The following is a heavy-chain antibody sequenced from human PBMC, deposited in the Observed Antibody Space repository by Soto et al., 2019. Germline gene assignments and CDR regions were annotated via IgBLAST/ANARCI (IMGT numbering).Heavy chain of an antibody. V-gene: IGHV3-7*01. CDR3: ARVSRYYYGSGHYYYYYMDV. D-gene: IGHD3-10*01. CDR1: GFTFSSYW. Sequence: GGSLRLSCAASGFTFSSYWMSWVRQAPGKGLEWVANIKQDGSEKYYVDSVKGRFTISRDNAKNSLYLQMNSLRAEDTAVYYCARVSRYYYGSGHYYYYYMDVWGKGTTVTVSS. CDR2: IKQDGSEK. J-gene: IGHJ6*03.